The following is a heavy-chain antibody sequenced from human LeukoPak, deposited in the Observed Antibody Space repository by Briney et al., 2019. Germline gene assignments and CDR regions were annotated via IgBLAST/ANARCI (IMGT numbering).Heavy chain of an antibody. D-gene: IGHD6-13*01. CDR3: ASGAAAGTFSIGY. CDR2: INPSGGGT. Sequence: ASVKVSCKASGYTFTDYYMHWVRQAPGQGLEWMGIINPSGGGTSYSQKFQGRVTMTTDTSTSTLYMELSSLRSEDTAVYYCASGAAAGTFSIGYWGQGTLLTVSS. V-gene: IGHV1-46*01. J-gene: IGHJ4*02. CDR1: GYTFTDYY.